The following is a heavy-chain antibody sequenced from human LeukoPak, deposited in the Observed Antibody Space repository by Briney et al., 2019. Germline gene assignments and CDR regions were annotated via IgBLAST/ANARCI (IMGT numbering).Heavy chain of an antibody. CDR2: ISWSSSTI. J-gene: IGHJ3*02. CDR1: GFSFSSHS. D-gene: IGHD2-15*01. CDR3: ARAGCGWVLTPCDAFDI. V-gene: IGHV3-48*01. Sequence: GGSLRLSCAASGFSFSSHSMNWVRQAPGKGLEWVSYISWSSSTIHYADSVKGRFTISRDNAKNSLYLQMNSLRAEDTAVYYCARAGCGWVLTPCDAFDIWGQGTMVTVSS.